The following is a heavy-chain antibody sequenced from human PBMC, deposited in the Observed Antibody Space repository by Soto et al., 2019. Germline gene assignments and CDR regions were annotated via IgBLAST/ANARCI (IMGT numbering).Heavy chain of an antibody. Sequence: GGSLRLSCAASGFTFSSYAMHWVRQAPGKGLEWVAVISYDGSNKYYADSVKGRFTISRDNSKNTLYLQMNSLRAEDTAVYYCARDAVYCSGGSCYVLYYYYGMDVWGQGTTVTVSS. CDR1: GFTFSSYA. D-gene: IGHD2-15*01. V-gene: IGHV3-30*04. CDR2: ISYDGSNK. CDR3: ARDAVYCSGGSCYVLYYYYGMDV. J-gene: IGHJ6*02.